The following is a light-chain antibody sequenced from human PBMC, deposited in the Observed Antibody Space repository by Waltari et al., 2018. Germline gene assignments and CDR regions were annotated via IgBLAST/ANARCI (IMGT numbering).Light chain of an antibody. Sequence: DIQMTQSPSSLSASVGDRVTITCQASQDISNYLNWYQQKPGKAPKLLIYDASNLETGVPSRLSGSGSGTDFTFTISSLQPEDIATYYCQQYDNLPITFGQGTRLEIK. V-gene: IGKV1-33*01. CDR1: QDISNY. J-gene: IGKJ5*01. CDR2: DAS. CDR3: QQYDNLPIT.